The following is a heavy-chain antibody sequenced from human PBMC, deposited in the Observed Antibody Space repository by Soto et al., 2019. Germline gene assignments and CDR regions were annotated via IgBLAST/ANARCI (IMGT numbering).Heavy chain of an antibody. D-gene: IGHD3-3*01. CDR2: INHSGST. V-gene: IGHV4-34*01. Sequence: SETLSLTCAVYGGSFSGYYWGWIRQPPGKGLEWIGEINHSGSTNYNPSLKSRVTISVDTSKNQFSLKLSSVTAADTAVYYCARGVKYAGDFWSGYYRPGYYYMDVWGKGTTVTVSS. CDR1: GGSFSGYY. J-gene: IGHJ6*03. CDR3: ARGVKYAGDFWSGYYRPGYYYMDV.